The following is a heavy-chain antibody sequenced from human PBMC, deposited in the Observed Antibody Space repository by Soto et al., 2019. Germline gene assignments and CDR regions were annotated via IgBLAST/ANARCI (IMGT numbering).Heavy chain of an antibody. J-gene: IGHJ4*02. CDR2: IWYDGSNK. Sequence: PGGSLRLCCAASGFTFSSYGMHWVRQAPGKGLEWVAVIWYDGSNKYYADSVKGRFTISRDNSKNTLYLQMNSLRAEDTAVYYCASRYSGTDYSGGIAFWGQGTLVTVSS. D-gene: IGHD1-26*01. V-gene: IGHV3-33*01. CDR1: GFTFSSYG. CDR3: ASRYSGTDYSGGIAF.